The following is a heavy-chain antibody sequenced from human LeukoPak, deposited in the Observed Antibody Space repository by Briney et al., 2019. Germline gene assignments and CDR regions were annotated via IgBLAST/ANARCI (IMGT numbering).Heavy chain of an antibody. CDR3: ASPAVGEGQWLVPTY. J-gene: IGHJ4*02. CDR2: IYPGDSDT. V-gene: IGHV5-51*01. D-gene: IGHD6-19*01. CDR1: GYSFTSYW. Sequence: PGESLKISCKGSGYSFTSYWIGWVRQMPGKGLEWMGIIYPGDSDTRYSPSFQGQVTISADKSISTAYLQWSSLKASDTAMYYCASPAVGEGQWLVPTYWGQGTLVTVSS.